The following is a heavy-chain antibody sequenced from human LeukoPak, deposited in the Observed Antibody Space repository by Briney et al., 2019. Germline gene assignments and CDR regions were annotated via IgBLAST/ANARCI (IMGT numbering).Heavy chain of an antibody. CDR1: GGSLSSGDYY. J-gene: IGHJ4*02. CDR2: IYYSGST. V-gene: IGHV4-30-4*01. CDR3: ARDRGNTDYYFDY. Sequence: PSQTLSLTCTVSGGSLSSGDYYWRWLRQPPGKGLEWIGYIYYSGSTYYNPSLKSRVTISVDTSKNQFSLKLSSVTAADTAVYYCARDRGNTDYYFDYWGQGTLVTVSS. D-gene: IGHD1/OR15-1a*01.